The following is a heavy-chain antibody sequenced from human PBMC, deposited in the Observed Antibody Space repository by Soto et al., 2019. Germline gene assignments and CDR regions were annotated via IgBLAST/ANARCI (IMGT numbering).Heavy chain of an antibody. V-gene: IGHV3-21*01. J-gene: IGHJ3*02. D-gene: IGHD3-9*01. Sequence: EVQLVESGGGLVKPGGSLRLSCAASGFTFSSYSMNWVRQAPGKGLEWVSSISSSSSYIYYADSVKGRFTISRDNAKNALSMQMNSLRAEDTAVYYCARVTDSEMAKILFAFDIWGQGTMVTVSS. CDR3: ARVTDSEMAKILFAFDI. CDR2: ISSSSSYI. CDR1: GFTFSSYS.